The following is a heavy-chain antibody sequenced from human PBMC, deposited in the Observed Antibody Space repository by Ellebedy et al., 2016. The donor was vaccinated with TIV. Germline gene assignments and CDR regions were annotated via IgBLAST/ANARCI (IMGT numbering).Heavy chain of an antibody. D-gene: IGHD2-21*01. CDR2: ISGNGGTT. J-gene: IGHJ4*02. Sequence: GGSLRLSCAASGFTFGTYAMGWVRQAPGKGLEWVSAISGNGGTTHYADSVKGRFTISRDNSKNTLYLQMTSLRAEDAAIYYCARGGGGRCFDYWGQGTLVTVSS. CDR1: GFTFGTYA. CDR3: ARGGGGRCFDY. V-gene: IGHV3-23*01.